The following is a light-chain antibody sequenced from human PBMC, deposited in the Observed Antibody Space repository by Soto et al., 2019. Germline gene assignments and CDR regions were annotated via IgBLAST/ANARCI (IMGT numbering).Light chain of an antibody. CDR3: QQYNSPYT. CDR2: DAS. J-gene: IGKJ2*01. CDR1: QSISDL. V-gene: IGKV1-5*01. Sequence: DIQLTQTPSTLSASVGDRDTITCRASQSISDLLAWYHQKPGKAPKLLIYDASSLESGAPSRFSGSGYGTEFTLTISSLQPDDFATYYCQQYNSPYTFGQGTKVEIK.